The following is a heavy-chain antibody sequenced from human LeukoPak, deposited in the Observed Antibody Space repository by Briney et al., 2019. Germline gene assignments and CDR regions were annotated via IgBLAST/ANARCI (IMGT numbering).Heavy chain of an antibody. J-gene: IGHJ4*02. Sequence: GGSLRLSCAASGFTFSSYGMHWVRQAPGKGLEWVAVIWYDGSNKYYADSVKGRFTISRDNSKNTLYLQMNSLRAEDTAVYYCAKESLPKTLYSSGWYLDYWGQGTLVTVSS. CDR2: IWYDGSNK. D-gene: IGHD6-19*01. V-gene: IGHV3-33*06. CDR1: GFTFSSYG. CDR3: AKESLPKTLYSSGWYLDY.